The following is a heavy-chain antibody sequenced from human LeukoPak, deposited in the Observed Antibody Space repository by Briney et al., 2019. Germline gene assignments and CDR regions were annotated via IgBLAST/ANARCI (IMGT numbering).Heavy chain of an antibody. CDR1: GGSISSYY. D-gene: IGHD4-11*01. J-gene: IGHJ4*02. V-gene: IGHV4-59*01. CDR3: ARQGPMTTVDY. Sequence: PSETLSLTCTVSGGSISSYYWSWIRQPPGKGLEWIGYIYYSGSTYYNPSLKSRVTISVDTSKNQFSLKLSSVTAADTAVYYCARQGPMTTVDYWGQGTLVTVSS. CDR2: IYYSGST.